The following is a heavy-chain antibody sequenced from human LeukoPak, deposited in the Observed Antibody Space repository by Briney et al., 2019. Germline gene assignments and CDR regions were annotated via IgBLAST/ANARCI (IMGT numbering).Heavy chain of an antibody. J-gene: IGHJ4*02. V-gene: IGHV5-51*01. CDR3: ARQLRAGIGEPIEFDY. Sequence: GESLKISCKSSGYSFTTYWIGWVRQMPGKGLEWMGVIYPGDSDTRYSPSFQGQVTISADKSISTAYLQWSSLKASDTAMYYCARQLRAGIGEPIEFDYWGQGTLVTVSS. D-gene: IGHD3-10*01. CDR2: IYPGDSDT. CDR1: GYSFTTYW.